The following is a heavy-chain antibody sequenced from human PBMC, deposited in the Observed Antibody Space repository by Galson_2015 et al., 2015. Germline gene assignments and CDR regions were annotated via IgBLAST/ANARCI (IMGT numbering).Heavy chain of an antibody. CDR1: GGSISSGGYY. CDR2: IYYSGST. Sequence: TLSLTCTVSGGSISSGGYYWRWIRQHPGKGLEWIGYIYYSGSTYYNPSLKSRVTISVDTSKNQFSLKLSSVTAADTAVYYCARDHRFGWDYWGQGTLVTVSS. CDR3: ARDHRFGWDY. J-gene: IGHJ4*02. V-gene: IGHV4-31*03. D-gene: IGHD5-18*01.